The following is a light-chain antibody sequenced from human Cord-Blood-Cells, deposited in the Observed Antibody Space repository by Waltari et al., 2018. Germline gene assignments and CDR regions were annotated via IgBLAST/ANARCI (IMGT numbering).Light chain of an antibody. J-gene: IGKJ4*01. CDR2: YAA. CDR1: QRISSY. Sequence: DIQLTHSPSFPFASVGGRITITCRASQRISSYLAWYQQKPGKAPTLLIYYAASLQSGVPPRFSGSGSGTAFTLPISSLQPEDFATNYCQQLNSNPLTFGGGTKVEIK. CDR3: QQLNSNPLT. V-gene: IGKV1-9*01.